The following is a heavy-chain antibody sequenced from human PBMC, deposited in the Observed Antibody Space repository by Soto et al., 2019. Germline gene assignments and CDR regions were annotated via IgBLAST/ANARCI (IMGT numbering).Heavy chain of an antibody. CDR2: IYFNGNT. J-gene: IGHJ4*02. CDR3: ASVTFGGVVLAH. D-gene: IGHD3-16*01. Sequence: SDTLSLTCPFSASSCSKYDLSWIRQPPGKGLEWIGYIYFNGNTNYNPSLKRRVTISIDTSKKQISLNLTSVTDADTAVYYCASVTFGGVVLAHWGQGTLVTVSS. V-gene: IGHV4-59*01. CDR1: ASSCSKYD.